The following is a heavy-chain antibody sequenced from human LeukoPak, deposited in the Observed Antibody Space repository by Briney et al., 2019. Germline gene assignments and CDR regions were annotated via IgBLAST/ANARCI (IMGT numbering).Heavy chain of an antibody. V-gene: IGHV4-4*07. J-gene: IGHJ5*02. D-gene: IGHD3-10*01. CDR1: GGSINSY. Sequence: SETLSLTCIVSGGSINSYWSWIRQPAAKGLEWIGRISGSGTITYNPALQSRLTISIDTSKNQFSLKLMSVTAADTAVYYCARDSGTTGEVKFDPWGQGILVTVSS. CDR2: ISGSGTI. CDR3: ARDSGTTGEVKFDP.